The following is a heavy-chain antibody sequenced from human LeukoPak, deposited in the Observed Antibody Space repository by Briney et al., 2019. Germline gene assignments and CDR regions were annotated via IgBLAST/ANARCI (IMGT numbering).Heavy chain of an antibody. D-gene: IGHD2-2*01. CDR2: LFSSGTT. CDR3: FQKDYYYYYYMDV. Sequence: SETLSLTCTVSGGSFSSGDYSWNWIRQPAGQGLEWIGRLFSSGTTNYNPSLKRRVPITSVTAADTAVYYCARVGLGRCSGTNCFQKDYYYYYYMDVWGKGTTVTVSS. CDR1: GGSFSSGDYS. J-gene: IGHJ6*03. V-gene: IGHV4-61*02.